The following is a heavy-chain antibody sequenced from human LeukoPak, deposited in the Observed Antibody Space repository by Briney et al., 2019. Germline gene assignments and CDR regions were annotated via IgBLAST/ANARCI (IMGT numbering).Heavy chain of an antibody. V-gene: IGHV3-74*01. J-gene: IGHJ4*02. CDR2: VSSDGRTT. D-gene: IGHD6-13*01. CDR1: GFTLSGHW. Sequence: GGSLRLSCAASGFTLSGHWMHWVRQAPGKGLVWVSRVSSDGRTTNYADSVKGRFTISRDNSKNTLYLQMNSLRAEDTAVYYCAKDLRGKSASGPGDYWGQGTLVTVSS. CDR3: AKDLRGKSASGPGDY.